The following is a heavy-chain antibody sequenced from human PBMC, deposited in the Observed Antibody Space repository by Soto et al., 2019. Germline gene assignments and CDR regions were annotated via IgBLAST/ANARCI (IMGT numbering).Heavy chain of an antibody. CDR1: GFTFSSYS. V-gene: IGHV3-48*01. J-gene: IGHJ4*02. CDR2: ISSSSSTI. Sequence: GGSLRLSCAASGFTFSSYSMNWVRQAPGKGLEWVSYISSSSSTIYYADSVKGRFTISRDNAKNSLYLQMNSLRAEDTAVYYCARLGSWVDERPLDYWGQGTLVTVSS. D-gene: IGHD7-27*01. CDR3: ARLGSWVDERPLDY.